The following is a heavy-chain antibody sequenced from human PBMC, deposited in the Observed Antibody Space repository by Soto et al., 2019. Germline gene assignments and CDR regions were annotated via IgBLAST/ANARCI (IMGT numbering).Heavy chain of an antibody. CDR2: ISGSGGST. D-gene: IGHD3-3*01. V-gene: IGHV3-23*01. J-gene: IGHJ3*02. Sequence: GESLKISCAASGFTFSSYAMSWVRQAPGKGLEWVSAISGSGGSTYYADSVKGRFTISRDNSKNTLYLQMNSLRAEDTAVYYCANTKNYDFWSGSEYTGAFDIWGQGTMVTVSS. CDR1: GFTFSSYA. CDR3: ANTKNYDFWSGSEYTGAFDI.